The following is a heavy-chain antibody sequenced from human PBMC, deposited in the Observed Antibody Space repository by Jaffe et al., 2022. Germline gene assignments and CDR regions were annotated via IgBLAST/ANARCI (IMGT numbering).Heavy chain of an antibody. J-gene: IGHJ4*02. Sequence: QVQLVESGGGVVQPGRSLRLSCAASGFTFSSYGMHWVRQAPGKGLEWVAVISYDGSNKYYADSVKGRFTISRDNSKNTLYLQMNSLRAEDTAVYYCAKDSFIAVAGHGYFDYWGQGTLVTVSS. CDR1: GFTFSSYG. V-gene: IGHV3-30*18. CDR3: AKDSFIAVAGHGYFDY. D-gene: IGHD6-19*01. CDR2: ISYDGSNK.